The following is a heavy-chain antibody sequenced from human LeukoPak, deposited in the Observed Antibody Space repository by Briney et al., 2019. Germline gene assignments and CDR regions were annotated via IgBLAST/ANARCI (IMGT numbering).Heavy chain of an antibody. CDR1: GFTFRNYA. J-gene: IGHJ4*02. CDR3: KVKIGILSGMDF. D-gene: IGHD1-26*01. Sequence: PGGSLRLSCAASGFTFRNYAMTWVRQAPGQGLEWVATISGSGGGAFYADCVKGRLNISRDNSKNTHQLPMNSRRAEDSAIYCCKVKIGILSGMDFWGQETLVSVSS. V-gene: IGHV3-23*01. CDR2: ISGSGGGA.